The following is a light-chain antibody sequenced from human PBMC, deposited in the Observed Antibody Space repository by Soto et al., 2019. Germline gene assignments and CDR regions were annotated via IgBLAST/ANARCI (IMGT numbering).Light chain of an antibody. CDR1: QSVDSKH. CDR2: GAS. J-gene: IGKJ5*01. CDR3: QQYESSWT. Sequence: EIVLTQSPDTLSLSPGERATLSCRASQSVDSKHLAWYQQKPGQAPRLLIYGASNRATDIPDRFSGRGSGTDFTLTITRLQPEDFAVYFCQQYESSWTFGQGTRLEI. V-gene: IGKV3-20*01.